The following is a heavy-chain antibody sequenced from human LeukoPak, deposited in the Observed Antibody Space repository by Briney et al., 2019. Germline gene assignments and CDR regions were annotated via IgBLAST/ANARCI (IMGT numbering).Heavy chain of an antibody. CDR2: ISSSSSYI. V-gene: IGHV3-21*01. CDR1: GFTFSSYS. D-gene: IGHD2-15*01. Sequence: GGSLRLSCAASGFTFSSYSMNWVRQVPGKGLEWVSSISSSSSYIYYADSVKGRFTISRDNAKNSLYLQMNSLRAEDTAVYYCARDLLSGRPLGWFDPWGQGTLVTVSS. J-gene: IGHJ5*02. CDR3: ARDLLSGRPLGWFDP.